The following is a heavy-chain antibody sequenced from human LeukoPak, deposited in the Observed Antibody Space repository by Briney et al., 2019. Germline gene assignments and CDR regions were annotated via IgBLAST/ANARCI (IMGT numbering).Heavy chain of an antibody. CDR1: GGTFSSYA. J-gene: IGHJ4*02. CDR2: IIPIFGTA. CDR3: ARGYYYDSSGYYGGLSD. V-gene: IGHV1-69*05. Sequence: GSSVKVSCKASGGTFSSYAISWVRQAPGQGLEWMGGIIPIFGTANYAQKFQGRVTITTDESTSTAYMELSSLRSEDTAVYYCARGYYYDSSGYYGGLSDWGQGTLVTVSS. D-gene: IGHD3-22*01.